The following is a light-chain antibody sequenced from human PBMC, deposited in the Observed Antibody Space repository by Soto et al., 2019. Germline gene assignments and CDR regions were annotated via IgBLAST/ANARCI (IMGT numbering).Light chain of an antibody. Sequence: DIPMTQSPSSLSASVGDRVTITCRASQSVNTYLNWYQQRPGKAPNLLIYAAYSLQSGVPSRFSGSGSGTVFTLTISSLQHVYYATYDCQQSYGTLITFGQGTRLEIK. CDR3: QQSYGTLIT. V-gene: IGKV1-39*01. J-gene: IGKJ5*01. CDR2: AAY. CDR1: QSVNTY.